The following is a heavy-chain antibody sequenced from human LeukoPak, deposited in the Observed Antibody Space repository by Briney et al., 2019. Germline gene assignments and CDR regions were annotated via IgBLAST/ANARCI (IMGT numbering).Heavy chain of an antibody. J-gene: IGHJ6*02. CDR2: INRDGSST. V-gene: IGHV3-74*01. CDR1: GFTFSSYW. CDR3: ARDLNV. Sequence: GGSLRLSCAASGFTFSSYWMHWVRQAPGKGLVWVSGINRDGSSTTYADSVKGRFTISRDNAKNTLYLQMNSLRAEDTAVYYCARDLNVWGQGTTVTVSS.